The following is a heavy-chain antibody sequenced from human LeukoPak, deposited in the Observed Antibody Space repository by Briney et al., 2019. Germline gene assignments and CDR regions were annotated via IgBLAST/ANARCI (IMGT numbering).Heavy chain of an antibody. CDR1: GYSFTNYW. CDR3: ARGRGYCSSSSCYDFDY. V-gene: IGHV5-51*01. J-gene: IGHJ4*02. CDR2: NYPGDSET. Sequence: GESLQILCTGSGYSFTNYWIAWVRQMPGKGLEWMGINYPGDSETTYSPSFQGQVTISADKSITTTYLQWSRLEASDTAVYYCARGRGYCSSSSCYDFDYWGQGTLVTVSS. D-gene: IGHD2-2*01.